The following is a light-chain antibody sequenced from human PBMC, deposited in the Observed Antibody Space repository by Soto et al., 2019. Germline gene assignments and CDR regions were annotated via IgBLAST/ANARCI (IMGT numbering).Light chain of an antibody. CDR2: SNN. J-gene: IGLJ2*01. CDR1: SSNVGRNA. CDR3: AAWDDSLNAVV. V-gene: IGLV1-44*01. Sequence: QSVLTQPPSASGTPGQRVTISCSGSSSNVGRNAVNWYQQLPGTAPKLLIYSNNQRPSGVPDRSSGSKSGTSASLAISGLQSEDEADYYCAAWDDSLNAVVFGGGTKVTVL.